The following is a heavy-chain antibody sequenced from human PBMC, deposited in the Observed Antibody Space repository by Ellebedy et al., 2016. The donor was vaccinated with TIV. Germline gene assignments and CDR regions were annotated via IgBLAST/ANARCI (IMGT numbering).Heavy chain of an antibody. CDR3: ARDGGFNGYFDY. CDR1: GGTFSSYV. D-gene: IGHD2-8*01. J-gene: IGHJ4*02. CDR2: IIPIFGTV. Sequence: ALVKVSCKASGGTFSSYVINWVRQAPGQGLEWMGQIIPIFGTVNYAQKFQGRVTITADKSTTTVYMELSSLRSEDTAVYFCARDGGFNGYFDYWGQGTLVTVSS. V-gene: IGHV1-69*06.